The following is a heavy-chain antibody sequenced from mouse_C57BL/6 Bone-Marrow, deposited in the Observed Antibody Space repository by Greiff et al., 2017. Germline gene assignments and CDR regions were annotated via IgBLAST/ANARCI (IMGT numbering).Heavy chain of an antibody. Sequence: VQLQQSVAELVRPGASVKLSCTASGFNIKNTYMPWVKQRPEQGLEWIGRIDPANGNTKYAPKFQGKATITADTSSNTAYLQLSSLTSENTAVYYCAPDGYYAAYWGQGTLVTVSA. CDR1: GFNIKNTY. D-gene: IGHD2-3*01. J-gene: IGHJ3*01. CDR2: IDPANGNT. V-gene: IGHV14-3*01. CDR3: APDGYYAAY.